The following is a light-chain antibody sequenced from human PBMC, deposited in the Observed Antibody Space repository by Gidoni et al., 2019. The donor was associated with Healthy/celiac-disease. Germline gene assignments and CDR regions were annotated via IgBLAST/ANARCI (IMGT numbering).Light chain of an antibody. CDR3: QQYYSTPWT. CDR2: WAA. Sequence: DIVMTQSPDSLAVSLGERATINCKSSQSVLYSSNNKNYLAWYQQKPGQPPKLLIYWAATRESGVPDRCSGSGSGTDVTLTISSLQAEDVAVYYCQQYYSTPWTFGQXTKVEIK. V-gene: IGKV4-1*01. CDR1: QSVLYSSNNKNY. J-gene: IGKJ1*01.